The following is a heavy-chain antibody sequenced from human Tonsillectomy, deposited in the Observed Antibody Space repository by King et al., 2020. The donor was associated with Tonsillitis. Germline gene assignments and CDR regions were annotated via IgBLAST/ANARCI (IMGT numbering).Heavy chain of an antibody. CDR2: ISRSGASL. Sequence: VQRGGSGGGLGKPGGALRLSCAASGYNFGNCDMNWVRQAPGKGGEWVSSISRSGASLSYTDSVKGRFTIPRGNAKNSLSLQMSSLRVDDTAVYYCARDGWLQLGHFDYWGQGTLVTVSS. V-gene: IGHV3-21*01. D-gene: IGHD5-24*01. CDR1: GYNFGNCD. J-gene: IGHJ4*02. CDR3: ARDGWLQLGHFDY.